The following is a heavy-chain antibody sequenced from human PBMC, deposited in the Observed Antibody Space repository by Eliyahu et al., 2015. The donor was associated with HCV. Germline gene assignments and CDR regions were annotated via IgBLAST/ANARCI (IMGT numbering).Heavy chain of an antibody. CDR3: TRQGTGTTSDPSYYYSYGMDV. D-gene: IGHD1-1*01. J-gene: IGHJ6*02. CDR1: GFTFSGSA. CDR2: IRSKANNYAT. Sequence: EVQLVESGGGLVQPGGSLKLSCAASGFTFSGSAMHWVRXASGKGLEWIGRIRSKANNYATTYVASVKGRFTISRDDSKNTAYLQMNSLKTEDTAVYYCTRQGTGTTSDPSYYYSYGMDVWGQGTTVTVSS. V-gene: IGHV3-73*01.